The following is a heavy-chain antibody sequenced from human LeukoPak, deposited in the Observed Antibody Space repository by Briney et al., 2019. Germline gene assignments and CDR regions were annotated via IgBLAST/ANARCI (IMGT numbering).Heavy chain of an antibody. J-gene: IGHJ4*02. V-gene: IGHV1-18*01. Sequence: ASVKVSCKASAYTFSSYGISWVRQAPGQGLEWMGWISAYNGNTNYAQKLQGRVTMTTDTSTSTAYMELRSLRSDDTAVYYCAREFTAYDFWSGYIPLDYWGQGTLVTVSS. CDR2: ISAYNGNT. CDR1: AYTFSSYG. CDR3: AREFTAYDFWSGYIPLDY. D-gene: IGHD3-3*01.